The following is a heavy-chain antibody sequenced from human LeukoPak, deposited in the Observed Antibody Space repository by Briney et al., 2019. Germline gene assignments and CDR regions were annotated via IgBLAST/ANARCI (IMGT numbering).Heavy chain of an antibody. J-gene: IGHJ4*02. CDR1: GFTFSSYS. D-gene: IGHD2-2*01. CDR3: ARDGRYCSSTSCYFGY. V-gene: IGHV3-48*04. CDR2: ISSSSSTI. Sequence: GGSLRLSCAASGFTFSSYSMNWVRQAPGKGLEWFSYISSSSSTIYYADSVKGRFTISRDNAKNSLYLQMNSLRAEDTAVYYCARDGRYCSSTSCYFGYWGQGTLVTVSS.